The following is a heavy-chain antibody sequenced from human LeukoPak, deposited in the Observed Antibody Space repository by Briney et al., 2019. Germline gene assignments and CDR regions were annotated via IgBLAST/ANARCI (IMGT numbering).Heavy chain of an antibody. CDR3: ARGSNWFDP. CDR2: IYYSGRT. CDR1: GDSISSYY. J-gene: IGHJ5*02. V-gene: IGHV4-59*08. Sequence: SETLSLTCTVSGDSISSYYWSWIRQPPGKGLEWIGYIYYSGRTNYNPSLKSRVTISVDTSKNQFSLKLSSVTAADTAVYYCARGSNWFDPWGQGTLVTVSS.